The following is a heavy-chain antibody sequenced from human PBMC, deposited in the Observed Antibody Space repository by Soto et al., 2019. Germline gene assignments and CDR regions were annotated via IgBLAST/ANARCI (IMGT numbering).Heavy chain of an antibody. D-gene: IGHD1-26*01. V-gene: IGHV1-3*01. CDR1: GYTFTSYA. J-gene: IGHJ4*02. CDR2: INAGNGNT. CDR3: ARDPGIVGADFDY. Sequence: ASVKVSCKASGYTFTSYAMHWVRQAPGQRLEWMGWINAGNGNTKYSQKFQGRVTITRDTSASTAYMELSSLRSEDTAVYYCARDPGIVGADFDYWGQGTLVTVSS.